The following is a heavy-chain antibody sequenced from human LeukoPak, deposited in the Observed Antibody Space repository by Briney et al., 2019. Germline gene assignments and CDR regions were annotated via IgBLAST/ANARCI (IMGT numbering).Heavy chain of an antibody. D-gene: IGHD4-23*01. J-gene: IGHJ6*02. CDR1: GFTFGPYT. CDR2: INHSGST. Sequence: GSLRLSCTASGFTFGPYTMNWVRQAPGKGLEWIGEINHSGSTNYNPSLKSRVTISVDTSKNQFSLKLSSVTAADTAVYYCARGRPAPRDHYGGLQRVYYYYYGMDVWGQGTTVTVSS. V-gene: IGHV4-34*01. CDR3: ARGRPAPRDHYGGLQRVYYYYYGMDV.